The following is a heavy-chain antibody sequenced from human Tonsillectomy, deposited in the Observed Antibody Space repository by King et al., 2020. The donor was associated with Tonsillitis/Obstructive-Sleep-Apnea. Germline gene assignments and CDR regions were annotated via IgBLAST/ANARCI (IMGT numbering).Heavy chain of an antibody. D-gene: IGHD1-26*01. V-gene: IGHV3-23*04. CDR1: GFTFSSYG. Sequence: EVQLVESGGGLVQPGGSLRLSCAASGFTFSSYGMSWVRQAPGKGLEWVSGISGSGDSTHYADSVKGRFTISRDNSKNTLYLQMNSLRAEDTAVFYCAKSVYSGSYYTFDYWGQGTLVTVSS. CDR3: AKSVYSGSYYTFDY. J-gene: IGHJ4*02. CDR2: ISGSGDST.